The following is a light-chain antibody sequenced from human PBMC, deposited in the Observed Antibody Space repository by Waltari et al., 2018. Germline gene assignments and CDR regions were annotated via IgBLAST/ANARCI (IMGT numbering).Light chain of an antibody. CDR3: ASFISGSTSSVL. CDR2: DVT. Sequence: QSALTQPASVSGSPGQSITISCTGTSSDIGAFNYVSWYQQHPGKAPKALIYDVTNRPAGVSYRFSGSKSGNTASLTISGLQAEDDAYYHCASFISGSTSSVLFGGGTKLTVL. V-gene: IGLV2-14*03. CDR1: SSDIGAFNY. J-gene: IGLJ3*02.